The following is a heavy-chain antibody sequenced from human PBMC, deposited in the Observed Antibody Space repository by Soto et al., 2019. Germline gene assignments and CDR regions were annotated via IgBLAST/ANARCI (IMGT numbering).Heavy chain of an antibody. D-gene: IGHD6-19*01. CDR1: GYTFTSYG. J-gene: IGHJ4*02. V-gene: IGHV1-18*01. CDR2: ISAYNGNT. CDR3: ARDRKNAHGYIAVPTWYY. Sequence: QVQLVQSGAEVKKPGASVKVSCKASGYTFTSYGISWVRQAPGQGLEWMGWISAYNGNTNYAQKLQGRAIMTTDTSTSKDYMELRSLRSDDTAVYYCARDRKNAHGYIAVPTWYYWGQGTLVTVSS.